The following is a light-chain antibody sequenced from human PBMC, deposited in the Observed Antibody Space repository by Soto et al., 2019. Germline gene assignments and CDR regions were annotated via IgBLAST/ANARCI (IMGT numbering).Light chain of an antibody. V-gene: IGKV3-20*01. CDR1: QSVSSN. J-gene: IGKJ1*01. CDR3: QQYEAVGT. Sequence: EVVLTQSPGTLSLSPGERGTLACRASQSVSSNLAWYQQKPGQAPRLLIYGASSRATGIPDRFSGSGSGTDFTLTISRLEPEDFAVYYCQQYEAVGTFGQGTKVDIK. CDR2: GAS.